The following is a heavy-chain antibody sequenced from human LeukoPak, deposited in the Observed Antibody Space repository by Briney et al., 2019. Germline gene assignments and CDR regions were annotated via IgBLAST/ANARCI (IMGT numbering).Heavy chain of an antibody. V-gene: IGHV1-46*01. CDR3: ARDQEGFDY. CDR2: IYPRDGST. Sequence: ASVKVSCKASGYTFTSNYIHRVRQAPGQGLEWMGMIYPRDGSTSYARKFQGRVTVTRDTSTSTVHMELSGLRSEDTAVYYCARDQEGFDYWGQGTLVTVSS. CDR1: GYTFTSNY. J-gene: IGHJ4*02.